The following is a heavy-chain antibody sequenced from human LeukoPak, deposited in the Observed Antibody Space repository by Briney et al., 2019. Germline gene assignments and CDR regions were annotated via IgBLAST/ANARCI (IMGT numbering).Heavy chain of an antibody. J-gene: IGHJ3*02. CDR1: GYTFTGYY. CDR2: INRNSGGT. CDR3: ARGRFLEWRKSPDAFDI. V-gene: IGHV1-2*02. Sequence: GASVKVSCKASGYTFTGYYMHWVRQAPGQGLEWMGWINRNSGGTNYAQKFQGRVTMTRDTSISTAYMELSRLRSDDTAVYYCARGRFLEWRKSPDAFDIWGQGTMVTVSS. D-gene: IGHD3-3*01.